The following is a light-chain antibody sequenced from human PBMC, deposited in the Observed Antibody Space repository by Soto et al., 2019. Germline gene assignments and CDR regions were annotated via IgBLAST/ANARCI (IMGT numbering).Light chain of an antibody. CDR2: DAS. CDR1: QSVSSY. Sequence: EIVLTQSPATLSLSPGERATLSCRASQSVSSYLAWYQQKPGQAPRLLIYDASTRATGIPARFSGSGSGIDFTLTISILEPEDFAVYYCQQRSNWFTFGPGTQVDIK. CDR3: QQRSNWFT. V-gene: IGKV3-11*01. J-gene: IGKJ3*01.